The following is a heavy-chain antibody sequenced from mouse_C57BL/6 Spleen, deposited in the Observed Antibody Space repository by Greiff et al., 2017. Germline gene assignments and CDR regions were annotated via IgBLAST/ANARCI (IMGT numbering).Heavy chain of an antibody. CDR2: IYPGDGDT. CDR3: ARSVWDGTDY. J-gene: IGHJ2*01. D-gene: IGHD4-1*01. Sequence: QVHVKQSGAELVKPGASVKISCKASGYAFSSYWMNWVKQRPGKGLEWIGQIYPGDGDTNYNGKFKGKATLTADKSSSTADMQLSSLTSEDSAVYFCARSVWDGTDYWGQGTTLTVSS. CDR1: GYAFSSYW. V-gene: IGHV1-80*01.